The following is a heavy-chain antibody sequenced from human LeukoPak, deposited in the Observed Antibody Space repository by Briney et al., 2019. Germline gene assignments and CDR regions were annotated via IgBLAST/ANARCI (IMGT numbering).Heavy chain of an antibody. J-gene: IGHJ6*03. Sequence: ASVKVSCKASGYTFTGYYMHWVRQAPGQGLEWMGWINPNSGGTNYAQKFQGRVTMTRDTSLSTAYMELSRLRSDDTAVYYCARGTMVRGVKGYYYYMDVWGKGTTVTVSS. CDR1: GYTFTGYY. V-gene: IGHV1-2*02. CDR2: INPNSGGT. D-gene: IGHD3-10*01. CDR3: ARGTMVRGVKGYYYYMDV.